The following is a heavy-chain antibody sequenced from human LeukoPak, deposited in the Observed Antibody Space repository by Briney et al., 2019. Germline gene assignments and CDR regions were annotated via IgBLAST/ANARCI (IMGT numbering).Heavy chain of an antibody. V-gene: IGHV3-23*01. CDR2: NSASGGNA. CDR1: GLTFSSHA. CDR3: ALSGYGDRDH. Sequence: GGSLRLSCAASGLTFSSHAMSWVRQAPGKGLEWVSTNSASGGNAYYADSVKGRFTISRDNSKHMVYLQMDSLRAEDTAVYYCALSGYGDRDHWGQGTLVTVSS. J-gene: IGHJ4*02. D-gene: IGHD3-22*01.